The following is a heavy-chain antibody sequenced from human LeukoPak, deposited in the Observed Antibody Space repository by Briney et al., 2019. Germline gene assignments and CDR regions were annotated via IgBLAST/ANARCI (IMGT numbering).Heavy chain of an antibody. D-gene: IGHD6-13*01. CDR2: ISGNGRTT. J-gene: IGHJ4*02. Sequence: GGSLRLSCAASGCTFSSYAMSWVRQAPGKGLEWVSAISGNGRTTYYADSVKGRFTISRDNSKNTLYLQMNSLRAEDTAVYYCAKEGYSSSWNADFDYWGQGTLVTVSS. CDR3: AKEGYSSSWNADFDY. V-gene: IGHV3-23*01. CDR1: GCTFSSYA.